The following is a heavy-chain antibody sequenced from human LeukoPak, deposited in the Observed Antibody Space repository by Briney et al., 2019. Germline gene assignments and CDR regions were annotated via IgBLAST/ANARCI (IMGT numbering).Heavy chain of an antibody. J-gene: IGHJ3*02. CDR2: IKQDGNEK. V-gene: IGHV3-7*03. D-gene: IGHD2-2*02. CDR1: GFTFSRFW. Sequence: PGGSLRLSCAASGFTFSRFWMSWVRQAPGKGLEWVATIKQDGNEKDYVDSVKGRFTISRDNTKNSLYLQMNSPRAEDTAVYYCASQRHLYGAFDIWGQGTMVTVSS. CDR3: ASQRHLYGAFDI.